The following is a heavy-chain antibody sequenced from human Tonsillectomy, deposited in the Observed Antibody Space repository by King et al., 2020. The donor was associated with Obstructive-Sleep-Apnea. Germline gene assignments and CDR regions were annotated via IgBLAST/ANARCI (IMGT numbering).Heavy chain of an antibody. CDR3: AKVIKYYYDSSGYPRAFDI. V-gene: IGHV3-9*01. Sequence: VQLVESGGGLVQPGRSLRLSCAASGFTFDDYDMHWVRQAPGKGLEWVSSISWNSGSIGSADSVKGRFTISRDNAKNSLYLQMNSLRAEDTALYYCAKVIKYYYDSSGYPRAFDIWGQGTMVTVSS. CDR2: ISWNSGSI. CDR1: GFTFDDYD. D-gene: IGHD3-22*01. J-gene: IGHJ3*02.